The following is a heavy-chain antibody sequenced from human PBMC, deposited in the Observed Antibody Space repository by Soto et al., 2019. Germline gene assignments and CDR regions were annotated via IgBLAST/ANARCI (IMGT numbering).Heavy chain of an antibody. CDR3: ARDAQFNVQPRIVGYYYGMDV. J-gene: IGHJ6*02. CDR2: ISGSGFNK. Sequence: GGSLRLSCVAPGFIFENFGMSWVRQTPGKGLEWISSISGSGFNKYYADSVKGRFTVSRDNSKSTVYLELNNLSAEDTAVYYCARDAQFNVQPRIVGYYYGMDVWGQGTTVTVSS. D-gene: IGHD2-21*01. V-gene: IGHV3-23*01. CDR1: GFIFENFG.